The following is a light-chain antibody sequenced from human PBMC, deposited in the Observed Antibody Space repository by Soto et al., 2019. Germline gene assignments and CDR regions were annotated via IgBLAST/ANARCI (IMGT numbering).Light chain of an antibody. CDR1: ESVGSN. CDR2: GAS. Sequence: EIVMTQSPATLSVSPGERATLSCRASESVGSNLAWYQQKPGQAPRLLIHGASKRATGIPARFSGSGSGTEFTLTISSLQSEDFAVYSCQQYGGSPLFTFGPGTKVDFK. CDR3: QQYGGSPLFT. J-gene: IGKJ3*01. V-gene: IGKV3-15*01.